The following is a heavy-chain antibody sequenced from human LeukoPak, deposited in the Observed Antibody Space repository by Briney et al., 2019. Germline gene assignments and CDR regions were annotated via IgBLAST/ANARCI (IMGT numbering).Heavy chain of an antibody. J-gene: IGHJ3*01. D-gene: IGHD6-6*01. Sequence: SETLSLTCTVSGGSISSYYWRWIRQPAGKGLEWIGRIYTSGSTNYNPSLNSRVTMSVDTSKNQFSLKVRSVTAADTAVYYCARDPRLSSSSAFDFWGQGTMVTVSS. CDR2: IYTSGST. V-gene: IGHV4-4*07. CDR1: GGSISSYY. CDR3: ARDPRLSSSSAFDF.